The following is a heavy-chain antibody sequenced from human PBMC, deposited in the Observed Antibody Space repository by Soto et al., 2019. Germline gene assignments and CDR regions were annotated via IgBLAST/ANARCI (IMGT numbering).Heavy chain of an antibody. J-gene: IGHJ5*02. Sequence: QMQLVQSGAEVRMPGSSVKVSCKASGGTFSTYSINWVRQAPGQGLEWMGGIIPLFGTTNYAQKFKGRGTITADESTSTAYMELSSLRAEDAAVYYCARGATHGSSWYFWFDPWGQGTLVTVSS. CDR2: IIPLFGTT. CDR1: GGTFSTYS. V-gene: IGHV1-69*01. D-gene: IGHD6-13*01. CDR3: ARGATHGSSWYFWFDP.